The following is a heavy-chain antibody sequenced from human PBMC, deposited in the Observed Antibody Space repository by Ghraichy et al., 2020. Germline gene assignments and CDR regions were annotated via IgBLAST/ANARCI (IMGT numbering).Heavy chain of an antibody. CDR2: IYYSGST. CDR1: GGSISSGGYY. V-gene: IGHV4-31*03. CDR3: ARDGGYGSGSYHFDF. Sequence: SETQSLTCTVSGGSISSGGYYWNWIRQHPGKGLEWIGYIYYSGSTYYNPSLKSRVTISVDTSKNQFSLNLNSVTAADTAVYYCARDGGYGSGSYHFDFWGQGTLVTVSS. J-gene: IGHJ4*02. D-gene: IGHD3-10*01.